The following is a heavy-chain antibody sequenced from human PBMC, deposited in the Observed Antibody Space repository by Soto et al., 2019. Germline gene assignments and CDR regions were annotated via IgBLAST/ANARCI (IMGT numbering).Heavy chain of an antibody. J-gene: IGHJ5*02. CDR2: INHSGST. V-gene: IGHV4-34*01. D-gene: IGHD3-9*01. CDR1: GGSFSGYY. CDR3: ARRELERHYDILTGYYNWFDP. Sequence: SETLSLTCAVYGGSFSGYYWSWIRQPPGKGLEWIGEINHSGSTNYNPSLKSRVTISVDTSKNQFSLKLGSVTAADTAVYYCARRELERHYDILTGYYNWFDPWGQGTLVTVSS.